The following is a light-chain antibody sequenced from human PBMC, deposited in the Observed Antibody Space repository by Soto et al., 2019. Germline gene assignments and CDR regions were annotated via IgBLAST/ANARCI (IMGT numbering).Light chain of an antibody. Sequence: QSALTQPASVSGSPGQSITISCTGTSSDLGGYNYVSWYQHPGKAPKLMIYDVSSRPSGVSNRFSGSKSGNTASLTISGLQAEDEVDYYCSSYTSSTTEVFGTGTKLTVL. CDR1: SSDLGGYNY. J-gene: IGLJ1*01. CDR3: SSYTSSTTEV. CDR2: DVS. V-gene: IGLV2-14*03.